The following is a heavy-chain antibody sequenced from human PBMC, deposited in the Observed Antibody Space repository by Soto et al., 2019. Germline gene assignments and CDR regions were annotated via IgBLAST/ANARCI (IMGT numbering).Heavy chain of an antibody. CDR1: GGSISSGGYS. CDR2: IYYSGST. D-gene: IGHD3-3*01. V-gene: IGHV4-31*03. CDR3: ARDRIRFLEWLPIDYYYYGMDV. Sequence: SETLSLTRTVSGGSISSGGYSWSWIRQHPGKGLEWIGYIYYSGSTYYNPSLKSRVTISVDTSKNQFSLKLRSVTAADTAVYYCARDRIRFLEWLPIDYYYYGMDVWGQGTTVT. J-gene: IGHJ6*02.